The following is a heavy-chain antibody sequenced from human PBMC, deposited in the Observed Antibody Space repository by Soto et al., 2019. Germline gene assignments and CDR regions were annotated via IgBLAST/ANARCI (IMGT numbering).Heavy chain of an antibody. J-gene: IGHJ4*02. V-gene: IGHV3-23*01. CDR1: GFTFTSYA. CDR3: AKRRGAGGHFDY. D-gene: IGHD2-15*01. CDR2: VSSGGST. Sequence: LRLSCAASGFTFTSYAMGWVRQAPGKGLEWVSVVSSGGSTYYADSVTGRFTASRDNSKNTLSLQMNSLRAEDTAVYYCAKRRGAGGHFDYWGQGALVTVSS.